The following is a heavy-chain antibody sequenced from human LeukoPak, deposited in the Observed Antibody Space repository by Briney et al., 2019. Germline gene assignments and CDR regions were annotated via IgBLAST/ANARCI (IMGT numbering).Heavy chain of an antibody. J-gene: IGHJ6*03. CDR2: INHSGST. CDR1: GGSFSGYY. V-gene: IGHV4-34*01. D-gene: IGHD5-18*01. CDR3: ARGRRSYGPNYYYYYYMDV. Sequence: SETLSPTCAVYGGSFSGYYWSWIRQPPGKGREWIGEINHSGSTNYNPSLKSRVTISVDTSKNQFSLKLSSVTAADTAVYYCARGRRSYGPNYYYYYYMDVWGKGTTVTVSS.